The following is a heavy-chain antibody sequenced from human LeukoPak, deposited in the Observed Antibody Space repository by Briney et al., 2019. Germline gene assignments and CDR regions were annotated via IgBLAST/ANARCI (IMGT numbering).Heavy chain of an antibody. Sequence: GGSLRLSCAASGFTLSRNYMSWVRQAPGKGLEWLYVIYSGGSTYYPDSVTGRFTISRDNSKNTLYLQMNSLRAEDTAVYYCAIGRDGYLDYWGQGTLVTVSS. D-gene: IGHD5-24*01. CDR2: IYSGGST. V-gene: IGHV3-66*02. CDR3: AIGRDGYLDY. J-gene: IGHJ4*02. CDR1: GFTLSRNY.